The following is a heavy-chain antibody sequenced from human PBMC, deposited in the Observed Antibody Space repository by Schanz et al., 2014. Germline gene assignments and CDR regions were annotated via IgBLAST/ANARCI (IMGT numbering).Heavy chain of an antibody. V-gene: IGHV4-31*03. Sequence: QVQLQESGPGLVKPSQTLSLTCTVSGGSVSSGGDYWSWIRQHPGKGLEWIGFISYSGSTYYNPSRKSRVTISVDTSKSQFSLNLSSATAADTAVYYCARDRGHGDLPGDTWGQGTMVTVSS. CDR2: ISYSGST. CDR1: GGSVSSGGDY. CDR3: ARDRGHGDLPGDT. D-gene: IGHD4-17*01. J-gene: IGHJ3*02.